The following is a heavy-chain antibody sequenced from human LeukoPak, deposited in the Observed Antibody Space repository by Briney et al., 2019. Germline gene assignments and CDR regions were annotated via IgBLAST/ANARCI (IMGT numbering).Heavy chain of an antibody. J-gene: IGHJ3*02. V-gene: IGHV3-15*01. CDR2: IKSKTDGGTT. CDR3: VVITRGDAFDI. CDR1: GFTFSNAW. Sequence: GGSLRLSCAASGFTFSNAWMSWVRQAPGKGLEWVGRIKSKTDGGTTDYAAPAKGRFTISRDDSKNTLYLQMNSLKTEDTAVYYCVVITRGDAFDIWGQGTMVTVSS. D-gene: IGHD3-22*01.